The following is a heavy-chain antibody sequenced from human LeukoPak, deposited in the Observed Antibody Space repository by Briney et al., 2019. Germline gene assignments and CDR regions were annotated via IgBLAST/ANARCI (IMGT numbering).Heavy chain of an antibody. Sequence: SGGSLRLSCAASGFSFSSYAMSWVRQAPGKGLEWVSAISGSGGSTYYADSVKGRFTISRDNSKNTLYQQMNSLRAEDTAVYYCAKEPRFEWELPSWLDPWGQGTLVTVSS. CDR2: ISGSGGST. V-gene: IGHV3-23*01. CDR3: AKEPRFEWELPSWLDP. J-gene: IGHJ5*02. D-gene: IGHD1-26*01. CDR1: GFSFSSYA.